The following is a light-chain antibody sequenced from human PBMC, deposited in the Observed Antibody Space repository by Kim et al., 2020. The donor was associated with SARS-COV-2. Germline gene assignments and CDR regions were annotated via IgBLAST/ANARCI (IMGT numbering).Light chain of an antibody. CDR1: SLRSYY. Sequence: SSELTQDPAVSVALGQTVRITCQGDSLRSYYVSWYQQKPGQAPVLVIYGKNNRPSGIPDRFSGSSSGNTEPLTITGAQAEDEADYYCNSRDSSGNHLVFG. CDR2: GKN. J-gene: IGLJ2*01. V-gene: IGLV3-19*01. CDR3: NSRDSSGNHLV.